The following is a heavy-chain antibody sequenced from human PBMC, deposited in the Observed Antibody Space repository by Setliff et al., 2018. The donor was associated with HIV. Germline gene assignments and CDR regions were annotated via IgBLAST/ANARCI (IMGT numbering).Heavy chain of an antibody. J-gene: IGHJ6*03. D-gene: IGHD2-21*01. CDR1: GFMFNDYG. CDR3: ARGSSRTGFLNYGGPYYYHFYMDV. V-gene: IGHV3-20*04. Sequence: PGGSLRLSCVGSGFMFNDYGMSWVRQAPGKGLEWVAGISWDGIKTTYGDSVRGRFTISRDNSKNTLYLQMNGLRADDTAVYYCARGSSRTGFLNYGGPYYYHFYMDVWGKGTAVTVSS. CDR2: ISWDGIKT.